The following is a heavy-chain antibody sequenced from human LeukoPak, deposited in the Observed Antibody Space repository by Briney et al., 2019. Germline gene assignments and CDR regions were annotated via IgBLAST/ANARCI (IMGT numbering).Heavy chain of an antibody. Sequence: GGSLRLSCTASGFTFSGSVMHWVRQASGKGLEWVGRITSKPNSYATVYAASVKGRFTISSDDSKNTAYLQMNSLKTEDTAVYYCTGGSGWYSPDYWGQGTLVTVSS. CDR1: GFTFSGSV. CDR2: ITSKPNSYAT. J-gene: IGHJ4*02. CDR3: TGGSGWYSPDY. D-gene: IGHD6-13*01. V-gene: IGHV3-73*01.